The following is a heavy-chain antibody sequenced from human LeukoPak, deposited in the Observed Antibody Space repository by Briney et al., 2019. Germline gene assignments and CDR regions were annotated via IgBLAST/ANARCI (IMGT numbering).Heavy chain of an antibody. CDR3: ARDSSGNFIPDYFNY. Sequence: GGSLRLSCATSGFTFSSFEMNWVRQAPGKGLEWVSYISSTGNTIYYADSVKGRFTISRDNAKSSLYLRMNSLRAEDTAVYYCARDSSGNFIPDYFNYWGQGTLVTVSS. D-gene: IGHD3-10*01. CDR2: ISSTGNTI. J-gene: IGHJ4*02. CDR1: GFTFSSFE. V-gene: IGHV3-48*03.